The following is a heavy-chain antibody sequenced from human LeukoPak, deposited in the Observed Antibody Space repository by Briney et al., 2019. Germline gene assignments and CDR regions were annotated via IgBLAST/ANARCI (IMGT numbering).Heavy chain of an antibody. V-gene: IGHV4-59*01. CDR1: GGSISSNY. J-gene: IGHJ5*02. CDR3: ARGEYGDYAGWFDP. CDR2: IYYSGST. Sequence: SETLSLTCTVSGGSISSNYWCWIRQRQRQGLEWIGYIYYSGSTNYNPSLKSRVTISVYASKNQFSLKLSSVTAADTAVYYCARGEYGDYAGWFDPWGQGTLVTVSS. D-gene: IGHD4-17*01.